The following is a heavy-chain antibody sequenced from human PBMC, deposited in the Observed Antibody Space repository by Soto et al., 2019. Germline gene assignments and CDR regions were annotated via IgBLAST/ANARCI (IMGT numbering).Heavy chain of an antibody. V-gene: IGHV3-21*01. Sequence: GGSLRLSCAASGFTFSSYSMNWVRQAPGKGLEWVSSISSSSSYIYYADSVKGRFTISRDNAKNSLYLQMNSLRAEDTAVYYFARIPLGYDAFDIRGQGTMVTVS. D-gene: IGHD2-15*01. CDR3: ARIPLGYDAFDI. CDR2: ISSSSSYI. J-gene: IGHJ3*02. CDR1: GFTFSSYS.